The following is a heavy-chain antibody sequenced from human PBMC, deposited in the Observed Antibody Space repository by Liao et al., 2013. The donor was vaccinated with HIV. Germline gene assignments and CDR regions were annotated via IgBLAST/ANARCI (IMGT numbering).Heavy chain of an antibody. CDR2: IYSSGST. CDR1: GGSINGYY. CDR3: ARTHGDYVEDAFVY. Sequence: QVQLQQWGAGLLKPSETLSLTCAVYGGSINGYYWSWIRQPAGKGLEWIGRIYSSGSTNYNPSLKSRVTMSVDTSKTQFSLKLSSVTAVDTAVYYCARTHGDYVEDAFVYLGPKGQWSPSL. D-gene: IGHD4-17*01. J-gene: IGHJ3*02. V-gene: IGHV4-59*10.